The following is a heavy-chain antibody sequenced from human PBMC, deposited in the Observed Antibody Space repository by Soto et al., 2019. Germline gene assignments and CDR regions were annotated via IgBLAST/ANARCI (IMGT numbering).Heavy chain of an antibody. Sequence: SVKVSCKASGGTFSSYAIIWVRQAHGQGLEWMGGIIPIFGTANYAQKFQGRVTITADESTSTAYMELSSLRSEDTAVYYCARASYCSGGSCYYYYGMDVSGQGTTVTVSS. D-gene: IGHD2-15*01. CDR2: IIPIFGTA. CDR1: GGTFSSYA. V-gene: IGHV1-69*13. J-gene: IGHJ6*02. CDR3: ARASYCSGGSCYYYYGMDV.